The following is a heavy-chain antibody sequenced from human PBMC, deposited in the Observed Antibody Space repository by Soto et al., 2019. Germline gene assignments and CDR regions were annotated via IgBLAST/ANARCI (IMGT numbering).Heavy chain of an antibody. J-gene: IGHJ1*01. CDR3: ASGADPAEEDHFEH. V-gene: IGHV3-7*01. D-gene: IGHD2-2*01. Sequence: PGGSQSLSCAASGFTFSSYGMRWVRQAPGKGLEWVAHINQDGSQIYYVDSAKGRFTISRDNAKTSLYLQMNNLRAEDTAVYYCASGADPAEEDHFEHCGQGTLVTVSS. CDR1: GFTFSSYG. CDR2: INQDGSQI.